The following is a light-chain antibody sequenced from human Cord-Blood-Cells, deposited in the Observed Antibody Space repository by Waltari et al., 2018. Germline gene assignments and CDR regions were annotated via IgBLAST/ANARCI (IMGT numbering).Light chain of an antibody. J-gene: IGLJ1*01. CDR1: SSYELRCIL. CDR3: CSYAGSSTYV. CDR2: EGS. Sequence: QFDPTQPDSVSGSPGQSITTSCTGHSSYELRCILVSRYQQHPGTAPKLMIYEGSKRPSGVSNRFSGSKSGNTASLTISGRQAEDESDYYCCSYAGSSTYVFGTGTKVTVL. V-gene: IGLV2-23*01.